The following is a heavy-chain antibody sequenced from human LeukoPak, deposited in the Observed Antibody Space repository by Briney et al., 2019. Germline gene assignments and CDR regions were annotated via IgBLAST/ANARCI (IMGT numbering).Heavy chain of an antibody. CDR2: IRGDSSLT. CDR1: GFAFSSDA. CDR3: AKDGGFIVVVPEATFDP. V-gene: IGHV3-23*01. J-gene: IGHJ5*02. D-gene: IGHD2-2*01. Sequence: PGGSLRLSCEASGFAFSSDAMSWVRQAPGKGLEWVSLIRGDSSLTEYADSVKGRFTISRDNSKNALYLQMNSLRAEDTAVYYCAKDGGFIVVVPEATFDPWGQGTLVTVSS.